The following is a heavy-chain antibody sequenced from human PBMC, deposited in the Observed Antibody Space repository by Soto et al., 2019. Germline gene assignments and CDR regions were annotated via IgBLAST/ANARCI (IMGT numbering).Heavy chain of an antibody. V-gene: IGHV4-31*03. CDR1: GGSISSDNDY. CDR2: VYYGGST. D-gene: IGHD4-17*01. Sequence: QVQLQESGPGLVEPSQTLSLTCTVSGGSISSDNDYWTWIRQLPGKGLEWIGYVYYGGSTYYNPSLKSRVSISLDTSKNQFSLRLSSVTAADTAVYYCAAATVTTRSVDYWGQGTLVTVSS. CDR3: AAATVTTRSVDY. J-gene: IGHJ4*02.